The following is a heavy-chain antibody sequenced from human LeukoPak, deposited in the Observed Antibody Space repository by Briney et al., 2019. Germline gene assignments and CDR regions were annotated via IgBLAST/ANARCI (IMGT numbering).Heavy chain of an antibody. V-gene: IGHV4-31*03. CDR3: ASHSSGWSHDAFDI. CDR2: IYYSGST. J-gene: IGHJ3*02. D-gene: IGHD6-19*01. Sequence: SQTLSLTCTVSGGSISIGGYYWSWIRQHPGKGLEWIGYIYYSGSTNYSPSLKSRVTISVDTSKNQFSLKLSSVTAADTAVYYCASHSSGWSHDAFDIWGQGTMVTVSS. CDR1: GGSISIGGYY.